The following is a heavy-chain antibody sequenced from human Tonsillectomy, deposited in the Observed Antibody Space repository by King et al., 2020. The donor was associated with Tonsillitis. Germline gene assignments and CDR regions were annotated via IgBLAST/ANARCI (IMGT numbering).Heavy chain of an antibody. Sequence: QLVQSGVEVKKPGESLKISCKASGYTFTNYWIGWVRQMPGKGLEWMGIIYPGDSDTRYSPSFQGQVTFSADKSVTTAYLHGSSLKASDTAMYYCASRPDAFDVWGQGTMVTVSS. CDR3: ASRPDAFDV. J-gene: IGHJ3*01. CDR1: GYTFTNYW. V-gene: IGHV5-51*01. CDR2: IYPGDSDT.